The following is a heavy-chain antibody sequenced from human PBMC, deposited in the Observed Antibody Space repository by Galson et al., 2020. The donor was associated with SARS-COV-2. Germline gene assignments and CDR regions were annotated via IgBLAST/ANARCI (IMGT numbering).Heavy chain of an antibody. V-gene: IGHV3-21*01. CDR1: GPTFRDHN. CDR3: ARDKGSGFQMHWYFDL. Sequence: GGSLRPSCSASGPTFRDHNMIWVRQAPGMGLEWVSSIAGSGASTYYADPMKVRVTIPRDNAKNSVYLQLNSLRDEDTAVYYCARDKGSGFQMHWYFDLWGRGTLVSVSS. CDR2: IAGSGAST. J-gene: IGHJ2*01. D-gene: IGHD3-22*01.